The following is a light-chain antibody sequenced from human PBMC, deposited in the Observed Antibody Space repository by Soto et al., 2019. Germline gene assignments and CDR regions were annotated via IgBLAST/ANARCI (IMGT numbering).Light chain of an antibody. CDR1: QSISEW. V-gene: IGKV1-5*01. J-gene: IGKJ5*01. Sequence: DFHMTQSPSTISTSLGDRINITCRASQSISEWLAWYQQKPGKAPELLISHASTLQSGVPSRFRGSGSGTEFALTISGLQPDDFESYYCQQYNSYPITFGQGTRLEIK. CDR2: HAS. CDR3: QQYNSYPIT.